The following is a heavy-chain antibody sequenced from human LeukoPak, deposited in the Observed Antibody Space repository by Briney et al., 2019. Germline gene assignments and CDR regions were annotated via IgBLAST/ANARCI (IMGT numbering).Heavy chain of an antibody. V-gene: IGHV4-39*07. CDR3: ATVAFGVVHNYFDY. J-gene: IGHJ4*02. Sequence: SETLSLTCTVSGGSISSSSYYWGWIRQPPGKGLEWIGSIYYSGSTYYNPSLKSRVTISVDTSKNQFSLRLRSVTAADTAVYYCATVAFGVVHNYFDYWGQGTLVTVS. CDR2: IYYSGST. D-gene: IGHD3-3*01. CDR1: GGSISSSSYY.